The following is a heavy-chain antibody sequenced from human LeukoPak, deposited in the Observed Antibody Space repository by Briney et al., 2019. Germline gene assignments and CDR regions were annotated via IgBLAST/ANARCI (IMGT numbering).Heavy chain of an antibody. Sequence: SWVRQHPGKGLEWIGYIYYSGSTYYNPSLKSRVTISVDTSKNQFSLKLSSVTAADTAVYYCARASYDYVWRAFDIWGQGTMVTVSS. D-gene: IGHD3-16*01. CDR2: IYYSGST. V-gene: IGHV4-31*02. J-gene: IGHJ3*02. CDR3: ARASYDYVWRAFDI.